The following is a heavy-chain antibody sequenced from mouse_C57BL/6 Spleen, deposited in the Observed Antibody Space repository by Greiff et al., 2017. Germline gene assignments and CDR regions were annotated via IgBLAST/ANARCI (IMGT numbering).Heavy chain of an antibody. D-gene: IGHD1-1*01. V-gene: IGHV2-2*01. J-gene: IGHJ4*01. Sequence: QVQLQQSGPGLVQPSQSLSITCTVSGFSLTSYGVPWVRQSPGKGLEWLGVIWSGGSTDYNAAFISRLSISKDNSKSQVFFKMNSLQADDTAIYYCARSAITTVVATDYCAMDYWGQGTSVTVSS. CDR1: GFSLTSYG. CDR2: IWSGGST. CDR3: ARSAITTVVATDYCAMDY.